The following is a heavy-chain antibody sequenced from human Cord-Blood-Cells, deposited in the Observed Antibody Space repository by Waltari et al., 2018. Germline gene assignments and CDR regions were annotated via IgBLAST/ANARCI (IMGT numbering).Heavy chain of an antibody. D-gene: IGHD1-26*01. CDR2: INPNSGGT. Sequence: QVQLVQSGAEVKKPGASVKVSCKASGYTFTGYYMHLVRQAPGQGLEWMGWINPNSGGTNYAQKLQGRVTMTRDTSISTAYMELSRLRSDDTAVYYCARVGESGSYYLFDYWGQGTLVTVSS. CDR3: ARVGESGSYYLFDY. CDR1: GYTFTGYY. V-gene: IGHV1-2*02. J-gene: IGHJ4*02.